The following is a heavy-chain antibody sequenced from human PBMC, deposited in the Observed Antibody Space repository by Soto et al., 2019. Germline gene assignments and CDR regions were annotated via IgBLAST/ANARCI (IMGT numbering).Heavy chain of an antibody. D-gene: IGHD4-17*01. CDR3: ARAGGTTVTGLWHFDS. V-gene: IGHV3-33*01. J-gene: IGHJ4*02. Sequence: QVQLEESGGGVVQPGRSLRLSCEASGFTFNTYSMHWVRQPPGKGLEWLAAIWYDGTQKYYADSVKGRFIISRDNSKKTLYLEMNSLRAEDTAVYYCARAGGTTVTGLWHFDSWGQGTLVTVSP. CDR2: IWYDGTQK. CDR1: GFTFNTYS.